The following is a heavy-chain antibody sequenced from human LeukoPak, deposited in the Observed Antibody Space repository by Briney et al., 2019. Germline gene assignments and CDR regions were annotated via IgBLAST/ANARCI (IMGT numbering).Heavy chain of an antibody. D-gene: IGHD2-8*01. CDR3: TRDDGLVF. J-gene: IGHJ4*02. V-gene: IGHV3-72*01. CDR1: GFTFGDHF. Sequence: GGSLRLSCAASGFTFGDHFMDWVRQAPGKGLEWVGRTRNKANSYTTEYAASVKGRFTISRDDSKNSLYLQMNSLRTEDTAVYYCTRDDGLVFWGQGTLVTVSS. CDR2: TRNKANSYTT.